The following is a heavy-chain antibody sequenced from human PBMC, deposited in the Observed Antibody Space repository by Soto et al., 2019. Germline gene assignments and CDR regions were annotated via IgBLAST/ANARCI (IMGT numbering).Heavy chain of an antibody. V-gene: IGHV1-69*13. CDR3: ARWKYCSGGSCYFWFDP. Sequence: ASVKVSCKASGGTFSSYAISWVRQAPGQGLEWMGGIIPIFGTANYAQKFQGRVTITADESTSTAYMELSSLRSEDTAVYYCARWKYCSGGSCYFWFDPWGQGTLVTVSS. CDR1: GGTFSSYA. D-gene: IGHD2-15*01. CDR2: IIPIFGTA. J-gene: IGHJ5*02.